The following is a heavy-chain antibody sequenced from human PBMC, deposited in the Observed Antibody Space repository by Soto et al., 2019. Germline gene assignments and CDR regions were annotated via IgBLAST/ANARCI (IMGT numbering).Heavy chain of an antibody. CDR1: GFTFSSYS. CDR3: ARPLQVIWGLLGYYFDY. V-gene: IGHV3-48*02. D-gene: IGHD2-21*01. CDR2: ISSSSSTI. J-gene: IGHJ4*02. Sequence: EVQLVESGGGLVQPGGSLRLSCAASGFTFSSYSMNWVRQAPGKGLEWVSYISSSSSTIYYADSVKGRFTISRDNAKNSLYLQMNSLRDEDTAVYYCARPLQVIWGLLGYYFDYWGQGTLVTVSS.